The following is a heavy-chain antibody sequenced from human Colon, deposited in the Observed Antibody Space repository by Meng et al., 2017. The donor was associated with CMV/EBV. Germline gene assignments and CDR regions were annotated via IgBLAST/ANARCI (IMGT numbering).Heavy chain of an antibody. D-gene: IGHD6-13*01. CDR1: GYSFTSYG. Sequence: KASGYSFTSYGISWVRQAPGQGLEWMGWISAHNGNTNYAQKVQGRVTMTTDTSTTTAYMELRSLRSDDTAVYYCTTGGGYSSTIFDYWGQGTLVTVSS. CDR3: TTGGGYSSTIFDY. V-gene: IGHV1-18*01. J-gene: IGHJ4*02. CDR2: ISAHNGNT.